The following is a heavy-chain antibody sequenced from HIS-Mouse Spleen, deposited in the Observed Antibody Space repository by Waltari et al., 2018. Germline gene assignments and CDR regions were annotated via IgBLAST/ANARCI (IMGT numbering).Heavy chain of an antibody. CDR3: ARGRSPATVTIGYYFDY. CDR2: ITHCGST. Sequence: QVQLQQWGAGLLKPSETLSLTCAVYGGSFSGYYWSWIRQPPGKGLEWTGEITHCGSTNYNPSIKGRVTISVDTSKNQFSLKLSSVTAADTAVYYCARGRSPATVTIGYYFDYWGQGTLVTVSS. J-gene: IGHJ4*02. CDR1: GGSFSGYY. D-gene: IGHD4-17*01. V-gene: IGHV4-34*01.